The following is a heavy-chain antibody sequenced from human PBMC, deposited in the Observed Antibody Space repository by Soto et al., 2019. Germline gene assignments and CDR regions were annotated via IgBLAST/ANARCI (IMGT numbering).Heavy chain of an antibody. D-gene: IGHD1-26*01. CDR2: INAGNGNT. CDR3: ARGGDGALIVD. V-gene: IGHV1-3*01. J-gene: IGHJ4*02. Sequence: QVQLVQSGAEVKKPGASVKVSCKASGYTFTSYAIHWVRQAPGQRLEWMAWINAGNGNTRYSRKFQDRVTLTRDTPASTAYMDLSSLTSEDTALYYCARGGDGALIVDWGQGTLVTVSS. CDR1: GYTFTSYA.